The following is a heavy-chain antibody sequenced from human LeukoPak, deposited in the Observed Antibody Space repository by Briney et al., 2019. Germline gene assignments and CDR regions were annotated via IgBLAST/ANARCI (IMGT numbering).Heavy chain of an antibody. J-gene: IGHJ6*03. CDR3: ARLFALRGSGSYYYYYYYMDV. CDR2: SSSGSII. Sequence: SSSGSIIYYADSVKGRFTISRDNAKHSLYLQMNSLRAEDTAVYYCARLFALRGSGSYYYYYYYMDVWGKGTTVTVSS. D-gene: IGHD3-10*01. V-gene: IGHV3-48*03.